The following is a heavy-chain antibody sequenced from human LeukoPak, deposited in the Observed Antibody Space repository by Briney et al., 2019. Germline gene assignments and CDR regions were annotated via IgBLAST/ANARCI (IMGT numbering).Heavy chain of an antibody. CDR3: ARDTDDFQGLDI. CDR2: IRYDGSNK. J-gene: IGHJ3*02. V-gene: IGHV3-30*02. Sequence: PGGSLRLSCAASGFTFSSYGMHWVRQAPGKGLEWVAFIRYDGSNKYYADSVKGRFTISRDNSKNTLYLHVNSLRPEDTAVYYCARDTDDFQGLDIWGQGTRVTVSS. CDR1: GFTFSSYG. D-gene: IGHD3-3*01.